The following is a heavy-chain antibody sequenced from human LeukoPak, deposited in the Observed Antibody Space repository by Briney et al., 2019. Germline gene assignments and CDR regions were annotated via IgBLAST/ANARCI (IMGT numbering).Heavy chain of an antibody. CDR1: GFTFSAYG. CDR3: ARDSLRPLRGYGMDV. CDR2: ISSNGGST. Sequence: PGGSLRLSCAASGFTFSAYGMHWVRQAPGKGLEYVSAISSNGGSTYYANSVKGRFTISRDNSKNTLYLQMGSLRSEDTAVYYCARDSLRPLRGYGMDVWGQGTTVTVSS. V-gene: IGHV3-64*01. D-gene: IGHD4-17*01. J-gene: IGHJ6*02.